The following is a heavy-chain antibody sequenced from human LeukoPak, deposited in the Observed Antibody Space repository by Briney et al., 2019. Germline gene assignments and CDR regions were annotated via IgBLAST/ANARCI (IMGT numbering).Heavy chain of an antibody. J-gene: IGHJ4*02. V-gene: IGHV3-9*01. CDR2: ISWNGGSM. D-gene: IGHD4-11*01. CDR3: VKGFTYSNRTPFYS. CDR1: RFTFDDYA. Sequence: PGRSLRLSCTAYRFTFDDYAMHWVRQAPGKGLEWVSGISWNGGSMEYGDSVKGRFTISRDSAKNSLYLLMNSLGAEDTALYFCVKGFTYSNRTPFYSWGQGTLVTVSS.